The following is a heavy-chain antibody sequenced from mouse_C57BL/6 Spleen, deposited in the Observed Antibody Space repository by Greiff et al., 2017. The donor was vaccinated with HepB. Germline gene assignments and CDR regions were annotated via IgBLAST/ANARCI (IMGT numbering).Heavy chain of an antibody. Sequence: EVKVVESGGGLVQPKGSLKLSCAASGFSFNTYAMNWVRQAPGKGLEWVARIRSKSNNYATYYADSVKDRFTISRDDSESMLYLQMNNLKTEDTAMYYCVRHVGYGSSLFAYWGQGTLVTVSA. CDR1: GFSFNTYA. D-gene: IGHD1-1*01. J-gene: IGHJ3*01. V-gene: IGHV10-1*01. CDR3: VRHVGYGSSLFAY. CDR2: IRSKSNNYAT.